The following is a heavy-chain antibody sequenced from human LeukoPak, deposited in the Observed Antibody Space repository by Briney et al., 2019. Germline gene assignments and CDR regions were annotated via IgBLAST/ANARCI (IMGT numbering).Heavy chain of an antibody. CDR1: GGSISSSSYY. D-gene: IGHD3-10*01. CDR3: ARRGTYYYGSGTIGDWFDP. J-gene: IGHJ5*02. V-gene: IGHV4-39*01. CDR2: IYYSGST. Sequence: SETLSLTCTVSGGSISSSSYYWGWIRQPPGKGLEWIGSIYYSGSTYYNPSLKSRVTISVDTSKNQFSLKLSSVTAADTAVYYCARRGTYYYGSGTIGDWFDPWGQGTLVTVSP.